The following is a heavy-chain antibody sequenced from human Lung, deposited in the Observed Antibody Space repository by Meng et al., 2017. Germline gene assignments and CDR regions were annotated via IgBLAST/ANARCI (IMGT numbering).Heavy chain of an antibody. CDR2: ISYDGSGE. D-gene: IGHD3-22*01. CDR1: GFSFSSHS. J-gene: IGHJ4*02. CDR3: IAEIGPKSFDN. V-gene: IGHV3-30*04. Sequence: QVQLAESGGALVQPGRSLRLSWAASGFSFSSHSMHWVRQAPGKGLEWVALISYDGSGEGYADSVKGRFTISRDNSKSTLYLQMDSLRPEDTAVYYCIAEIGPKSFDNWGQGTLVTVSS.